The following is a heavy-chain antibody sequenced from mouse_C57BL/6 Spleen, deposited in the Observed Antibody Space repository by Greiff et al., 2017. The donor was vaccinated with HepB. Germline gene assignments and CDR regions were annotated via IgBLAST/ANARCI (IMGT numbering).Heavy chain of an antibody. D-gene: IGHD2-4*01. V-gene: IGHV1-63*01. J-gene: IGHJ4*01. CDR3: ARMGDYDAYAMDY. Sequence: VKLQESGAELVRPGTSVKMSCKASGYTFTNYWIGWAKQRPGHGLEWIGDIYPGGGYTNYNEKFKGKATLTADKSSSTAYMQFSSLTSEDSAIYYCARMGDYDAYAMDYWGQGTSVTVSS. CDR1: GYTFTNYW. CDR2: IYPGGGYT.